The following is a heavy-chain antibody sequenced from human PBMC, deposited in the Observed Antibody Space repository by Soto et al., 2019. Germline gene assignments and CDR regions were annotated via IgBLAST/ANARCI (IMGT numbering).Heavy chain of an antibody. CDR2: IHSSSSWE. CDR3: VFDFWLVPTV. Sequence: EAQLVESGGGLVQPGGSLKLSCAASGFTFSTHSMNWVRQAPGRGLEWVSYIHSSSSWEVYADSVRGRFTVSRDNAKNSLYLQMSSLRAEDTAVYYCVFDFWLVPTVWGKGTTVTVFS. J-gene: IGHJ6*04. D-gene: IGHD3-3*01. V-gene: IGHV3-48*01. CDR1: GFTFSTHS.